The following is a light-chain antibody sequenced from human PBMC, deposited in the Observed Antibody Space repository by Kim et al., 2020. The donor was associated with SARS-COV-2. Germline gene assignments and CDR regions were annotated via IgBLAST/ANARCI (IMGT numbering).Light chain of an antibody. CDR1: SLRSYY. V-gene: IGLV3-19*01. CDR2: GKN. Sequence: SSELTQDPAVSGALGQTVRITCQGDSLRSYYASWYQQKPGQAPVLVIYGKNNRPSGIPDRFSGSSSGNTASLTITGAQAEDEADYYCNSRDSSGNHWVFGGGTQLTFL. J-gene: IGLJ3*02. CDR3: NSRDSSGNHWV.